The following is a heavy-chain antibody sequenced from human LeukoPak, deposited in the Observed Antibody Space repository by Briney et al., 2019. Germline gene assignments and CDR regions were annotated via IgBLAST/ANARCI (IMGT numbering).Heavy chain of an antibody. V-gene: IGHV3-7*01. CDR1: GFTFSNYW. Sequence: PGGSLRLSCAASGFTFSNYWMSWVRQAPGKGLEWVGNINQDESEKYYVDSVKGRFTISRDNDKNSLYLQMNSQRAEDTAVYYCASDSDQNEDAFDIWGQGTMVTVSS. CDR3: ASDSDQNEDAFDI. CDR2: INQDESEK. J-gene: IGHJ3*02. D-gene: IGHD2-2*01.